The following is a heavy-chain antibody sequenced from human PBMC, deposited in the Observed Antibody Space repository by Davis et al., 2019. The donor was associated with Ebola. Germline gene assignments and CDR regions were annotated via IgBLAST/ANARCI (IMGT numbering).Heavy chain of an antibody. V-gene: IGHV3-33*01. CDR1: GFTFSSYG. J-gene: IGHJ4*02. CDR2: IWYDGSNK. Sequence: GESLKISCAASGFTFSSYGMHWVRQAPGKGLEWVAVIWYDGSNKYYADSVKGRFTISRDNSKNTLYLQMNSLRAEDTAVYYCARGASYDYIWGSYRYGPTDDYWGQGTLVTVSS. D-gene: IGHD3-16*02. CDR3: ARGASYDYIWGSYRYGPTDDY.